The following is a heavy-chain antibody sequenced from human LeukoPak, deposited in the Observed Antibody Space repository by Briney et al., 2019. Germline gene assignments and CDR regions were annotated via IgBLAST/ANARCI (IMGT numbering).Heavy chain of an antibody. CDR3: ARHGGYYFDY. V-gene: IGHV4-34*01. CDR2: IRHTGST. J-gene: IGHJ4*02. D-gene: IGHD3-16*01. CDR1: GGSFSGYY. Sequence: SETLSLTCGVYGGSFSGYYRSWIRQPPGKGLEWIGQIRHTGSTSYNPSLRSRVTISGDTSKNQFSLKLSSVTAADTAVYYCARHGGYYFDYWGQGTLVTVSS.